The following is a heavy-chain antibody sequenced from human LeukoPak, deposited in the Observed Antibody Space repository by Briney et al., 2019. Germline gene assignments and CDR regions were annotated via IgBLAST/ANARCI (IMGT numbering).Heavy chain of an antibody. J-gene: IGHJ4*02. CDR1: GFTFSSYS. CDR3: ARDSSDGGTSSYRQSDY. Sequence: GGSLRLSCAASGFTFSSYSMNWVRQAPGTGLEWVSSISSSSSYIYYADSVKGRFTISRDNANNSLYLQMNNLSAEDTAVYYCARDSSDGGTSSYRQSDYWGQGTLVTVSS. CDR2: ISSSSSYI. V-gene: IGHV3-21*01. D-gene: IGHD3-16*02.